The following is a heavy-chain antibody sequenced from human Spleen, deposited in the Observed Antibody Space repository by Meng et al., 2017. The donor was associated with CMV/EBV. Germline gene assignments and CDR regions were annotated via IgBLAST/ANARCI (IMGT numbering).Heavy chain of an antibody. CDR2: IYYSGNT. J-gene: IGHJ4*02. D-gene: IGHD3-22*01. V-gene: IGHV4-39*07. Sequence: SETLSLTCTVSGGSISSSSYYWGWIRQPPGKGLEWIGSIYYSGNTYYNPSLKSRVTISVDTSKNQFSLKLSSVTAADTAVYYCARGFYDSSGYYYDYWGQGTLVTVSS. CDR1: GGSISSSSYY. CDR3: ARGFYDSSGYYYDY.